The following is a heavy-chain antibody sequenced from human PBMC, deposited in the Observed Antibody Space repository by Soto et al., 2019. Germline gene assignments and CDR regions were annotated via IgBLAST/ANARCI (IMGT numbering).Heavy chain of an antibody. D-gene: IGHD3-22*01. CDR1: GGSVSSGSYY. CDR2: IYYSGST. CDR3: ARDNRIVVVLNDAFDI. Sequence: LSLTCTVSGGSVSSGSYYWSWIRQPPGKGLEWIGYIYYSGSTNYNPSLKSRVTISVDTSKNQFSLKLSSVTAADTAVYYCARDNRIVVVLNDAFDIWGQGTMVTVS. V-gene: IGHV4-61*01. J-gene: IGHJ3*02.